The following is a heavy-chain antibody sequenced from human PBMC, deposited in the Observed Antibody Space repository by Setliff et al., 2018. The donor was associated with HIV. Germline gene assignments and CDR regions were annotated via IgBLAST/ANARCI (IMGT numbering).Heavy chain of an antibody. CDR1: GASMSGHY. J-gene: IGHJ2*01. D-gene: IGHD4-17*01. V-gene: IGHV4-59*08. CDR2: IYYSMIP. Sequence: SETLSLTCTLSGASMSGHYWSWIRQLQGKGLEWIWYIYYSMIPNSNPSLESRVTISLDTSKNQFSLKLSSVTAADTAVYYCARLQLKVTTWYFDLWGRGTLVTVSS. CDR3: ARLQLKVTTWYFDL.